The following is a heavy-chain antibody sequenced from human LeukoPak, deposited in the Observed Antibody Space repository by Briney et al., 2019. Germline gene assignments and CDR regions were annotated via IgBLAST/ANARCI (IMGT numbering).Heavy chain of an antibody. Sequence: ASVKVSCKVSGYTLTELSMHWVRQAPGKGLEWMGGFDPEDGETIYALKFQGRVTMTEDTSTDTAYMELSSLRSEDTAVYYCATVPAPNYYDPRSGYWGRGTLVTVSS. D-gene: IGHD3-22*01. CDR2: FDPEDGET. CDR3: ATVPAPNYYDPRSGY. V-gene: IGHV1-24*01. CDR1: GYTLTELS. J-gene: IGHJ4*02.